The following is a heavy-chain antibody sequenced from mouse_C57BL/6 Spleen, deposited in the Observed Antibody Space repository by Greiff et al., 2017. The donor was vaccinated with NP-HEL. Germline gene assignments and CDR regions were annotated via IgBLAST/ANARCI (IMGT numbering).Heavy chain of an antibody. CDR2: INSDGGST. CDR3: ARWKNYGSSYDYAMDY. Sequence: VQLKESGGGLVQPGESLKLSCESNEYEFPSHDMSWVRKTPEKRLELVAAINSDGGSTYYPDTMERRFIISRDNTKKTLYLQMSSLRSEDTALYYCARWKNYGSSYDYAMDYWGQGTSVTVSS. CDR1: EYEFPSHD. V-gene: IGHV5-2*01. J-gene: IGHJ4*01. D-gene: IGHD1-1*01.